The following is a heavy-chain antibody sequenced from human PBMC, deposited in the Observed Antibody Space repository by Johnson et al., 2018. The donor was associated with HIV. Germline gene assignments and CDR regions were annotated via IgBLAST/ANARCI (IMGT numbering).Heavy chain of an antibody. J-gene: IGHJ3*02. D-gene: IGHD3-22*01. V-gene: IGHV3-9*01. CDR2: ISWNSGSI. Sequence: VQLVESGGGLVQPGRSLRLSCAASGFTFDDYAMHWVRQAPGKGLEWVSGISWNSGSIGYVDSVKGRFTISRDNSKNTLYLQMNSLRAEETAVYYCAKASKYYDSSRHAFEIWGQGTMGTVSS. CDR1: GFTFDDYA. CDR3: AKASKYYDSSRHAFEI.